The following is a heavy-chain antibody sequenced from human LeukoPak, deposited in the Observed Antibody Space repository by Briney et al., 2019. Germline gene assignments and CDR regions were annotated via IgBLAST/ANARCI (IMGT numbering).Heavy chain of an antibody. CDR3: ARVVRITIFGVVNLNWFDP. V-gene: IGHV1-18*01. D-gene: IGHD3-3*01. J-gene: IGHJ5*02. CDR1: GYTFTNYA. CDR2: ISAYNGNT. Sequence: GASVKVSCKASGYTFTNYAMNWVRQAPGQGLEWMGWISAYNGNTNYAQKLQGRVTMTTDTSTSTAYMELRSLRSDDTAVYYCARVVRITIFGVVNLNWFDPWGQGTLVTVSS.